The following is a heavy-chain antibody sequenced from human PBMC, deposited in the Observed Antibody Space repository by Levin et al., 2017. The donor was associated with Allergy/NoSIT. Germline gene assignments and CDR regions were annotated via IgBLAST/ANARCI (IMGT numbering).Heavy chain of an antibody. CDR3: VKDIRVRGIINFDY. D-gene: IGHD3-10*01. CDR1: GASISSNNW. CDR2: IYHSGNA. J-gene: IGHJ4*01. Sequence: SQTLSLTCAVSGASISSNNWWSWVRQPPGKGLEWIGEIYHSGNANYNPSLKSRVTISVDKSKNQFSLKLSSVTAADTAVYYCVKDIRVRGIINFDYWGQGTLVTVSS. V-gene: IGHV4-4*02.